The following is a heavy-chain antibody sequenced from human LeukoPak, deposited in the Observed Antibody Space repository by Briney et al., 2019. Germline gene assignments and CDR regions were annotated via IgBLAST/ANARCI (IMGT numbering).Heavy chain of an antibody. CDR2: IYYSGST. CDR3: ARVLDSSGYYYAGYYFDY. V-gene: IGHV4-59*01. CDR1: GGSISSYY. J-gene: IGHJ4*02. Sequence: SETLSLTCTVSGGSISSYYWSWIRQPPGKGLEWIGYIYYSGSTNYNPSLKSRVTISVDTSKNQFSLKLSSVTAADTAVYYCARVLDSSGYYYAGYYFDYWGQGTLVTVSS. D-gene: IGHD3-22*01.